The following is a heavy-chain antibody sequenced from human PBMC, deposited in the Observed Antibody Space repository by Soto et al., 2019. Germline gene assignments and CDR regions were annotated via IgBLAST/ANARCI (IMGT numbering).Heavy chain of an antibody. Sequence: GGELRLSCASSGFNVSSHYMSWVRKAPGKGLEWVSVIYSGGGTYYADSVKGRFTISRDNSKNTLYLQMNSLRAEDTAVYYCARGLGRGYYDSSGYFHLDYWGQGTLVTVSS. V-gene: IGHV3-53*01. CDR1: GFNVSSHY. CDR3: ARGLGRGYYDSSGYFHLDY. D-gene: IGHD3-22*01. CDR2: IYSGGGT. J-gene: IGHJ4*02.